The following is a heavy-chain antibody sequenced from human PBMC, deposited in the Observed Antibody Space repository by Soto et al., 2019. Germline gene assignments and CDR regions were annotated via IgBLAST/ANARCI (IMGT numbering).Heavy chain of an antibody. D-gene: IGHD4-17*01. CDR3: AKRFGYGDYLFLDY. CDR2: ISGSGGST. V-gene: IGHV3-23*01. CDR1: GFTFSSYA. Sequence: GGSLRLSCAASGFTFSSYAMSWVRQAPGKGLEWVSAISGSGGSTYYADSVKGRFTISRDNSKNTLYLQMNSLRAEDTAVYYCAKRFGYGDYLFLDYWGQGTLVTVSS. J-gene: IGHJ4*02.